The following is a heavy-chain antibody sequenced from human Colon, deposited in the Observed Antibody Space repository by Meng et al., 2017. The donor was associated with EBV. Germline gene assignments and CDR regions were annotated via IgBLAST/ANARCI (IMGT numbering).Heavy chain of an antibody. V-gene: IGHV4-31*03. CDR3: ARGPSRWLQFSFDY. CDR1: GGSISSGGYY. CDR2: IYYSGST. D-gene: IGHD5-24*01. Sequence: QGQLQESGPGLVKPSQTLSLPCPVSGGSISSGGYYWSWIRQHPGKGLEWIGYIYYSGSTYYNPSLKSRVTISIDTSKNQFSLKLSSVTAADTAVYYCARGPSRWLQFSFDYWGQGTLVTVSS. J-gene: IGHJ4*02.